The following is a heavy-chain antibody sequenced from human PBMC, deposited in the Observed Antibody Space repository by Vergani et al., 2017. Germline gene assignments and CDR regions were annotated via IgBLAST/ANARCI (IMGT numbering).Heavy chain of an antibody. D-gene: IGHD2-15*01. CDR1: GGSFSGYY. CDR2: INHSGST. J-gene: IGHJ2*01. V-gene: IGHV4-34*01. Sequence: QVQLQQWGAGLLKPSETLSLTCAVYGGSFSGYYWSWIRQPPGKGLEWIGEINHSGSTNYNPSLKSRVTISVDTSKNQISLKLSSVTAADTAVYYCARLKGGYFDLWGRGTLVTVSS. CDR3: ARLKGGYFDL.